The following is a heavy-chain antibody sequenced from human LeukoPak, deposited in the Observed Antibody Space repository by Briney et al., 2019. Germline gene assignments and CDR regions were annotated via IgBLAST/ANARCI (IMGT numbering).Heavy chain of an antibody. CDR2: IYYNGNT. CDR3: ARTRDGYNSEPIDY. D-gene: IGHD5-24*01. V-gene: IGHV4-39*07. Sequence: SETLSLTCTVSGGSISSSSYYWGWIRQPPGKGLEWIGSIYYNGNTYYNPSLKSRVTISVDTSKNQFSLKLSSVTAADTAVYFCARTRDGYNSEPIDYWGQGTLVTVSS. J-gene: IGHJ4*02. CDR1: GGSISSSSYY.